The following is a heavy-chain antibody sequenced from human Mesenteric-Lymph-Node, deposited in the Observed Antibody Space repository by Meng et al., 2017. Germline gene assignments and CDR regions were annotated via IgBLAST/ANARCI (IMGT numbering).Heavy chain of an antibody. J-gene: IGHJ4*01. CDR3: TKGHGDYAGNYFDR. Sequence: GESLKISCAASGFTFSNYAMGWVRQAPGKGLEWVSGIGTGVDTYYPDSVKGRFTISRDNSKNMLFLQMNSLGVEDTAIYYCTKGHGDYAGNYFDRWGQGTQVTCAS. CDR2: IGTGVDT. V-gene: IGHV3-23*01. D-gene: IGHD4-17*01. CDR1: GFTFSNYA.